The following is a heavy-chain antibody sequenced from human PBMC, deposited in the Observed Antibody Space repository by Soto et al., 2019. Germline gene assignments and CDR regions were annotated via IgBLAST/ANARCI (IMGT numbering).Heavy chain of an antibody. D-gene: IGHD3-3*01. J-gene: IGHJ3*02. V-gene: IGHV1-46*01. CDR2: INPSGGST. Sequence: GASVKVSCKASGYTFTIYYMHWVRQAPGQGLEWMGIINPSGGSTSYAQKFRGRVTMTRDTSTSTVYMELSSLRSEDTAVYYCARSLRFLEWLLYKGGLSDAFDIWGQGTMVTVSS. CDR3: ARSLRFLEWLLYKGGLSDAFDI. CDR1: GYTFTIYY.